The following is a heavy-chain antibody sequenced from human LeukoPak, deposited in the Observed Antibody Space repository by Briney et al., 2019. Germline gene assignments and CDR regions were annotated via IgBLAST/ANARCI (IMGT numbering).Heavy chain of an antibody. Sequence: PSETLSLTCAVYGGSFSGYYWSWIRQPPGKGLEWIGEINHSGSTNYNPSLKSRVTISVDTSKNQFSLKLSSVTAADTAVYYCARVTVTGPSDAFDIWAKGQWSPSLQ. CDR3: ARVTVTGPSDAFDI. CDR1: GGSFSGYY. J-gene: IGHJ3*02. V-gene: IGHV4-34*01. D-gene: IGHD4-17*01. CDR2: INHSGST.